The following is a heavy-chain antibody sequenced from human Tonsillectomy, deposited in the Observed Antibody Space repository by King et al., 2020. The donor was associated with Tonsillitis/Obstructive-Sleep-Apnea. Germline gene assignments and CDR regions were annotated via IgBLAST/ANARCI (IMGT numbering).Heavy chain of an antibody. Sequence: VQLVQSGGGLVQPGGSLRLSCAASGFTFSSYAMTWVRQAPGKGLEWVSGISGSGVRTYYADSVKGRFTISRDNSKNTLYLQMNSLRVEDTAVYYCAKVGYCSGTTCKGPVYDYAMDVWGQGTTVTVSS. V-gene: IGHV3-23*04. CDR1: GFTFSSYA. CDR2: ISGSGVRT. CDR3: AKVGYCSGTTCKGPVYDYAMDV. D-gene: IGHD2-2*01. J-gene: IGHJ6*02.